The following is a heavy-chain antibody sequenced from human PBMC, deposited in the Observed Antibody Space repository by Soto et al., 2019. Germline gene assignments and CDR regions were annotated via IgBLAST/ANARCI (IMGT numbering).Heavy chain of an antibody. CDR3: ARGRALRDYDFWSGYYTARGGMDV. Sequence: SETLSLTCTVSGGSISSYYWSWIRQPPGKGLEWIGYIYYSGSTNYNPSLKSRVTISVDTSKNQFSLKLSSVTAADTAVYYCARGRALRDYDFWSGYYTARGGMDVWGQGTTVTVSS. CDR2: IYYSGST. J-gene: IGHJ6*02. D-gene: IGHD3-3*01. CDR1: GGSISSYY. V-gene: IGHV4-59*12.